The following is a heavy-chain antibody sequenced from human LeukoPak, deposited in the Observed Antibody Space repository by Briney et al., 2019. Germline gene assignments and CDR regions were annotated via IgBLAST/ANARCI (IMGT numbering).Heavy chain of an antibody. CDR2: IYYSGST. Sequence: SETLSLTCAVYGGSFSGYYWSWIRQPPGKGLEWIGYIYYSGSTSYNPSLKSRVTISVDTSKNQFSLKLSSVTAADTAVYYCARGFISSGYYPPFDYWGQGTLVTVSS. J-gene: IGHJ4*02. V-gene: IGHV4-59*01. CDR3: ARGFISSGYYPPFDY. D-gene: IGHD3-22*01. CDR1: GGSFSGYY.